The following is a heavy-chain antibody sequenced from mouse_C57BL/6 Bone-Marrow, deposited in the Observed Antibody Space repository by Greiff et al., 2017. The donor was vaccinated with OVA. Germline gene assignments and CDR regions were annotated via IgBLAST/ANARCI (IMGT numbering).Heavy chain of an antibody. CDR3: ARGVGRGGFAY. J-gene: IGHJ3*01. Sequence: QVQLQQPGAELVRPGSSVKLSCKASGYTFTSYWMDWVKQRPGQGLEWIGNIYPSDSETHYNQKFKDQATLTVDKSSSTAYMQLSSLTSEDSAVYYCARGVGRGGFAYWGQGTLVTVSA. CDR2: IYPSDSET. V-gene: IGHV1-61*01. CDR1: GYTFTSYW. D-gene: IGHD4-1*01.